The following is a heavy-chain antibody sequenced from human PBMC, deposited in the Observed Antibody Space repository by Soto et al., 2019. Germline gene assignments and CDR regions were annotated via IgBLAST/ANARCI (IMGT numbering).Heavy chain of an antibody. V-gene: IGHV3-23*01. CDR3: AKDAISMVRGVNNWFDP. J-gene: IGHJ5*02. D-gene: IGHD3-10*01. CDR1: GFTFSSYA. CDR2: ISGGGGVST. Sequence: EVQLLESGGGLVQPGGSLTLSCAASGFTFSSYAMTWVRQAPGKGLEWVSGISGGGGVSTYYADSVKGRFTISRDNSMNTLYLQMNRLRAEDTAVYYCAKDAISMVRGVNNWFDPWGQGTVVTVSS.